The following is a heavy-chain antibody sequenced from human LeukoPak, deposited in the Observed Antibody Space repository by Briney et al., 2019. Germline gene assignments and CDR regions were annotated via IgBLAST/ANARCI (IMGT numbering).Heavy chain of an antibody. CDR3: ARDMAVHPYNWFDP. CDR1: GVSISSDNW. Sequence: PSETLSLTCAVSGVSISSDNWWSWVRQPPGRGLEWLGEIYHNGSTNDNPSLKSRGTISVDKSKNQFSLKLSSVTAADTAVYFCARDMAVHPYNWFDPWGQGTLVTVSS. CDR2: IYHNGST. J-gene: IGHJ5*02. D-gene: IGHD6-19*01. V-gene: IGHV4-4*02.